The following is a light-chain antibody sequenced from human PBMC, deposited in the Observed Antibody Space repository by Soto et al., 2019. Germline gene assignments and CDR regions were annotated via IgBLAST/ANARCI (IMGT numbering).Light chain of an antibody. CDR3: SSYPSSNSLV. CDR2: GVT. CDR1: SSDVGAYDY. Sequence: QSALTQPASVSGSPGQSITIYCTGTSSDVGAYDYVSWYQQHPGKAPKLLIYGVTNRPSGASDRFSGSKSGNSASLTISGLQADDEADYHSSSYPSSNSLVFGGGTKLTVL. V-gene: IGLV2-14*01. J-gene: IGLJ3*02.